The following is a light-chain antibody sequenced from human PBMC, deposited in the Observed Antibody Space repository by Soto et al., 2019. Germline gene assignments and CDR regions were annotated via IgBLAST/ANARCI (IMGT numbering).Light chain of an antibody. J-gene: IGKJ2*01. V-gene: IGKV3-20*01. Sequence: EIVLTQSPATLSLSPGERATLSCRSSRSFASSYLAWYQHKPGQAPRLLIYAASSRATRIPDRFIGSGSGTDFTLTISRLEPDDSAVYYCHHYDSSPPYNFGQGTKVDIK. CDR2: AAS. CDR3: HHYDSSPPYN. CDR1: RSFASSY.